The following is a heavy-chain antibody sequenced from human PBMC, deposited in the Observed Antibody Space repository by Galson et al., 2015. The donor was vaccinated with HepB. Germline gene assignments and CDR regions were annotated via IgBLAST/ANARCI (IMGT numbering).Heavy chain of an antibody. J-gene: IGHJ6*02. CDR3: AKGRVEEVVVIPTAFSHPKISYGLDV. V-gene: IGHV1-69*08. D-gene: IGHD2-2*01. CDR1: GGTLSDSR. Sequence: SVKVSCKASGGTLSDSRISWVRQAPGQGLEWMGRIIPILDRSDYAPRFQGRLTIAADTSSSTVYMELSSLTSEDTAVYYCAKGRVEEVVVIPTAFSHPKISYGLDVWGQGTTVIVSS. CDR2: IIPILDRS.